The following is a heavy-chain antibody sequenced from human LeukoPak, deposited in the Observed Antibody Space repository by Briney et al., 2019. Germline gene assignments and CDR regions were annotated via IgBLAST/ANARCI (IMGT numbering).Heavy chain of an antibody. J-gene: IGHJ4*02. D-gene: IGHD3-10*01. Sequence: PSETLSLTCTVSGGSISSGSYYWSWIRQPAGKGLEWIGRIYTSGSTIYNPSLKSRVTISVDTSKNQFSLKLSSVTAADTAVYYCARSTYYYGSGSYKLTYYFDYWGQGTLVTVSS. CDR3: ARSTYYYGSGSYKLTYYFDY. V-gene: IGHV4-61*02. CDR2: IYTSGST. CDR1: GGSISSGSYY.